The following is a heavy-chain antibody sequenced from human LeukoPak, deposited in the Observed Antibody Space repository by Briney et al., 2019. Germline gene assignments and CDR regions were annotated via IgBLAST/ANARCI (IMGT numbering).Heavy chain of an antibody. Sequence: PGGSLRLSCAASGFTFSDYYMSWIRQAPGKGLEWVSYISSSGGTIYYADSVKGRFTISRDNAKNSLYLQMNSLRAEDTAVYYCATTVTTPTHYYYYYYMDVWGKGTTVTVSS. D-gene: IGHD4-17*01. CDR2: ISSSGGTI. CDR3: ATTVTTPTHYYYYYYMDV. CDR1: GFTFSDYY. V-gene: IGHV3-11*04. J-gene: IGHJ6*03.